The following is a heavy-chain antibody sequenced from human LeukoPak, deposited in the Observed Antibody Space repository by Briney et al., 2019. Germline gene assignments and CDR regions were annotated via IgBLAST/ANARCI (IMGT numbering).Heavy chain of an antibody. CDR3: ARGYDILTGP. J-gene: IGHJ5*02. V-gene: IGHV4-61*10. D-gene: IGHD3-9*01. Sequence: SETLSLTCTVSGGSISSGSYFWSWIRQSAGRGLEWIGRIDSSGNTNYNPSLKSRVTMSLDTSKNQFSLKLSSVTAADTAVYYCARGYDILTGPWGQGTLVTVSS. CDR1: GGSISSGSYF. CDR2: IDSSGNT.